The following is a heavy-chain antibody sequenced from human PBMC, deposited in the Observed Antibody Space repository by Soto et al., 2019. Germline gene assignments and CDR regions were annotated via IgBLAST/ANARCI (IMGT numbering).Heavy chain of an antibody. CDR3: AVDCYDSSGYFLSLDP. V-gene: IGHV1-18*04. Sequence: ASVKVSCKASGYTFTSYGISWVRQAPGQGLEWMGWISAYNGNTNYAQKLQGRVTMTTDTSTSTAYMELRSLRSDDTAVYYCAVDCYDSSGYFLSLDPWGQGTLVTVSS. CDR2: ISAYNGNT. J-gene: IGHJ5*02. D-gene: IGHD3-22*01. CDR1: GYTFTSYG.